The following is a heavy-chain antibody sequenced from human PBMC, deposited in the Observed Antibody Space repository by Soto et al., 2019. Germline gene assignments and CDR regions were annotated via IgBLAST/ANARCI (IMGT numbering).Heavy chain of an antibody. CDR1: GGSFSGYY. V-gene: IGHV4-34*01. D-gene: IGHD3-3*01. CDR2: INHSGST. Sequence: PSETLSLTCAVYGGSFSGYYWSWIRQPPGKGLEWIGEINHSGSTNYNPSLKSRVTISVDTSKNQFSLKLSSVTAADTAVYYCARVRKSYYDFWSGRGAFDIWGQGTIVTVSS. J-gene: IGHJ3*02. CDR3: ARVRKSYYDFWSGRGAFDI.